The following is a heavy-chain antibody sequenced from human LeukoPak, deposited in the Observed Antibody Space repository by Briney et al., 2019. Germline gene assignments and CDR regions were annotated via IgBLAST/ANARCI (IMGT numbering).Heavy chain of an antibody. CDR2: IIPISGTP. CDR3: ARGSLKAVVNSDYYYYMEV. V-gene: IGHV1-69*05. Sequence: ASVKVSCKASGGTFNSYAINWVRQAPGQGLEWMGGIIPISGTPNYAQKFQGRVTITTDESTSIAYMDLSSLRSEDTAVYYCARGSLKAVVNSDYYYYMEVWGEGTTVTVSS. J-gene: IGHJ6*03. CDR1: GGTFNSYA. D-gene: IGHD2-15*01.